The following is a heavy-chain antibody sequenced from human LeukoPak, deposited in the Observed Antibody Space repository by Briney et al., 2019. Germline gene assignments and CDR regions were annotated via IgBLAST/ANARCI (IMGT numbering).Heavy chain of an antibody. D-gene: IGHD1-1*01. CDR2: ISAYNGNT. CDR3: AREHQLPPEAWYNWNDSFDY. J-gene: IGHJ4*02. CDR1: GYTFTSYG. V-gene: IGHV1-18*01. Sequence: AASVKVSCKASGYTFTSYGISWVRQAPGQGLEWMGWISAYNGNTNYAQKLQGRVTMTTDTSTSTAYMELRSMRSDDTAVYHCAREHQLPPEAWYNWNDSFDYCVQGTLVTVSS.